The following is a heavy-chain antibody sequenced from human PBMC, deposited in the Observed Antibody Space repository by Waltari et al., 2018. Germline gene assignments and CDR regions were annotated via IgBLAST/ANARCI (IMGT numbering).Heavy chain of an antibody. CDR2: FYYSGST. CDR1: GGSISSSSYY. V-gene: IGHV4-39*07. J-gene: IGHJ4*02. D-gene: IGHD3-3*01. CDR3: ASTIPRSRPYYFDY. Sequence: QLQLQESGPGLVKPSETLSLTCTVSGGSISSSSYYWCWIRQPPGKGLEWIGSFYYSGSTYYNPSLKSRVTISIDTSKNQFSLNLSSVTAADTAVYYCASTIPRSRPYYFDYWGQGTLVTVSS.